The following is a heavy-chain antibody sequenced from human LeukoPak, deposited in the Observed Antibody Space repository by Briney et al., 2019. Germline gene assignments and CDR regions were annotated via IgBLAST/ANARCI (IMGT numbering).Heavy chain of an antibody. V-gene: IGHV4-59*11. Sequence: SETLSLTCTVSGGSISSHYWSWIRQPPGKGLEWIGYIYYSGSTNYNPSLKSRVTISVDTSKNQFSLKLSSVTAADTAVYYCARDLGDYWAREPWSPSPQ. CDR3: ARDLGDY. CDR1: GGSISSHY. J-gene: IGHJ4*02. CDR2: IYYSGST.